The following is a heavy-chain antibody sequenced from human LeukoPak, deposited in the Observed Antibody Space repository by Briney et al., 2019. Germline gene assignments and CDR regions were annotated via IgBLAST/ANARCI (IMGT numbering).Heavy chain of an antibody. CDR1: GFSFSDYY. J-gene: IGHJ4*02. CDR2: ISSSGSTI. CDR3: ARGVSSDWYSYPPRY. Sequence: GGSLRLSCAASGFSFSDYYMSWIRQAPGKGLEWVSYISSSGSTIYYADSVKGRFTISRDNAKNSLYLQMNSLRAEDTAVYYCARGVSSDWYSYPPRYWGQGTLVTVSS. D-gene: IGHD6-19*01. V-gene: IGHV3-11*04.